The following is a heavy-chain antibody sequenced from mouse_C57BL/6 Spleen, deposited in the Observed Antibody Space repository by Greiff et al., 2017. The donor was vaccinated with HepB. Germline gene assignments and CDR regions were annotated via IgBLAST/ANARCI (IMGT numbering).Heavy chain of an antibody. CDR2: ISYDGSN. D-gene: IGHD1-1*01. J-gene: IGHJ2*01. V-gene: IGHV3-6*01. CDR1: GYSITSGYY. CDR3: ASRTTVVAYYFDY. Sequence: EVKVEESGPGLVKPSQSLSLTCSVTGYSITSGYYWNWIRQFPGNKLEWMGYISYDGSNNYNPSLKNRISITRDTSKNQFFLKLNSVTTEDTATYYCASRTTVVAYYFDYWGQGATLTVSS.